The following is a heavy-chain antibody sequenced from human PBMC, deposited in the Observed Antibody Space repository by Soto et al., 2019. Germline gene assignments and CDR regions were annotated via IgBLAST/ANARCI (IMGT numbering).Heavy chain of an antibody. Sequence: QVQLVQSGAEVKKPGASVKVSCKASGYTFTSYDINWVRQATGQGLEWMGWMNPNSCNTGYAQKFQGRVTMTRNTSISAADMELSILRSEDTAVYYCANLNPQLEYFQHWGQGTLVTVAS. CDR3: ANLNPQLEYFQH. CDR2: MNPNSCNT. CDR1: GYTFTSYD. V-gene: IGHV1-8*01. J-gene: IGHJ1*01.